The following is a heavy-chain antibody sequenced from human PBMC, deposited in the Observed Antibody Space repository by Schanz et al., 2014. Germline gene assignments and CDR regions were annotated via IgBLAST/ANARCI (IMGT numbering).Heavy chain of an antibody. CDR2: INTGIGYT. D-gene: IGHD4-4*01. CDR3: ARGICCYSANNDFDH. J-gene: IGHJ4*02. CDR1: EYSFTSYS. Sequence: QVHLVQSGAEVKRPGASVKVSCKASEYSFTSYSMHWVRQAPGQRLEWMGWINTGIGYTKYSQKFQGRVTITRDTSASTDYMELSTLRSEDTAVYYCARGICCYSANNDFDHWGQGTLVTVSS. V-gene: IGHV1-3*04.